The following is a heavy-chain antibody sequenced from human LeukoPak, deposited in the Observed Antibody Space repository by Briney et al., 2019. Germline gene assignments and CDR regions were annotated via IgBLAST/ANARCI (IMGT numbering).Heavy chain of an antibody. CDR2: MNPNSGGT. CDR3: AREVWYSSSSKGVFAFDI. D-gene: IGHD6-13*01. J-gene: IGHJ3*02. Sequence: GASVKVSCKASGYTFTSYDINWVRQATGQGLEWMGWMNPNSGGTNYAQKFQGRVTMTRDTSISTAYMELSRLRSDDTAVYYCAREVWYSSSSKGVFAFDIWGQGTMVTVSS. CDR1: GYTFTSYD. V-gene: IGHV1-2*02.